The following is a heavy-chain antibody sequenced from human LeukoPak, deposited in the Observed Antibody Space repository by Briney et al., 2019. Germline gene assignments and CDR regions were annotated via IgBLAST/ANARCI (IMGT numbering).Heavy chain of an antibody. CDR3: AVKPGYTGSWGTFDN. CDR1: GYSFPSYW. V-gene: IGHV5-51*01. CDR2: IYPGDSDT. D-gene: IGHD1-26*01. Sequence: LGESLKISCKGSGYSFPSYWIGWVRQMPGKGLEWMGSIYPGDSDTRYSPSFQGQVTISADKSISTAYLQWSSLKASDTAMYYCAVKPGYTGSWGTFDNWGQGTLVSVSS. J-gene: IGHJ4*02.